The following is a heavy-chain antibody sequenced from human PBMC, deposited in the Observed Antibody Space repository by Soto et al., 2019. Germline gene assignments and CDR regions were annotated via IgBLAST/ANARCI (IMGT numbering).Heavy chain of an antibody. CDR1: GGSISSGEYY. Sequence: ILSLTFSVSGGSISSGEYYGSVLRHHPGKGLEWIGYVTFSGSTYYNPSLKSRVTISVDTSKNQFSLKLSSVAAADTAVYYCEREDWADPARFDPWGQGTLVTVSS. CDR2: VTFSGST. CDR3: EREDWADPARFDP. V-gene: IGHV4-31*03. D-gene: IGHD2-2*01. J-gene: IGHJ5*02.